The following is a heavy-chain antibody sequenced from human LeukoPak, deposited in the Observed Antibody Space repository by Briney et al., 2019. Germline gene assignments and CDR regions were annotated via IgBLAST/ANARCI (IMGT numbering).Heavy chain of an antibody. CDR2: IYHTGST. V-gene: IGHV4-38-2*02. Sequence: SETLSLTCTVSGDSISSGYYWGWIRQSPGKGLEWIGSIYHTGSTNYNPSLHRRVTMSVDTSKSQFSLSLRSVTAADTAVYYCAKGIKCSSLSCDAFGPWGQGTPVTVSS. CDR1: GDSISSGYY. D-gene: IGHD2-2*01. CDR3: AKGIKCSSLSCDAFGP. J-gene: IGHJ5*02.